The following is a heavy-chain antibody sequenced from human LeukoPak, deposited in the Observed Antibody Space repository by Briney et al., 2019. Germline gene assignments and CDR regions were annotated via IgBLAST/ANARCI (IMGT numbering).Heavy chain of an antibody. V-gene: IGHV3-23*01. D-gene: IGHD3-22*01. CDR1: GFTFSHYS. Sequence: GGSLRLSCAASGFTFSHYSMNWVRQAPGKGLEWVSGISGSGDNTYYADSVKGRFTISRDNSKNTLYVQVNSLGTEDTAAYYCAKGSYYDSSGSFYFDYWGQGTLVTVSS. CDR2: ISGSGDNT. J-gene: IGHJ4*02. CDR3: AKGSYYDSSGSFYFDY.